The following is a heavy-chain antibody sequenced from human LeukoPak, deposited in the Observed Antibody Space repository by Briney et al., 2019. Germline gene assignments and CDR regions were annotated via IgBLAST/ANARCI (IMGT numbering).Heavy chain of an antibody. CDR3: ARIITYYDFSCWFDP. CDR1: GGSISRSSYN. Sequence: SETLSLTCSASGGSISRSSYNWGWTRQPPGKGLEWIGSIYYSGRTYYNPTLKSRVTISVDTSKNQFSLKLSSVTAADTAVYYCARIITYYDFSCWFDPWGQGTLVTVSS. CDR2: IYYSGRT. V-gene: IGHV4-39*01. D-gene: IGHD3-3*01. J-gene: IGHJ5*02.